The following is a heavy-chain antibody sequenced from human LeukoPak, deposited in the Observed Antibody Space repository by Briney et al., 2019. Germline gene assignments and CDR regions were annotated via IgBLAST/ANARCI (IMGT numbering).Heavy chain of an antibody. D-gene: IGHD4-17*01. CDR2: ICHSGST. V-gene: IGHV4-38-2*02. J-gene: IGHJ4*02. CDR1: GYSISSGYY. Sequence: SETLSLTCTVSGYSISSGYYWGWIRQPPGKGLEWIGSICHSGSTYYNPSLKSRVTISVDTSKNQFSLKLSSVTAADTAVYYCARGQLSYGDPDYWGQGTLVTVSS. CDR3: ARGQLSYGDPDY.